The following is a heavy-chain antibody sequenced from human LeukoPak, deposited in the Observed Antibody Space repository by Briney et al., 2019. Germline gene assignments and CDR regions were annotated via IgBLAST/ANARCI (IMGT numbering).Heavy chain of an antibody. V-gene: IGHV4-59*01. CDR2: IHYSGST. CDR3: ARVRQQLTRSLYWYFDL. Sequence: PSETLSLTCTVSGGSISSYYWSWIRQPPGKGLEWIGYIHYSGSTNYNPSLKSRVTISVDTSKNQFSLKLSSVTAADTAVYYCARVRQQLTRSLYWYFDLWGRGTLVTVSS. D-gene: IGHD6-13*01. J-gene: IGHJ2*01. CDR1: GGSISSYY.